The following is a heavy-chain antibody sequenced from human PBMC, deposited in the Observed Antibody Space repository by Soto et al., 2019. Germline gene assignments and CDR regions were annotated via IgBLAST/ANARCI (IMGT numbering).Heavy chain of an antibody. Sequence: EVQLVESGGGLVQPGRSLRLSCTASGFTFGDYGMTWFRQAPGKGLEWVGFIRSKAYGGTTEYAASVNGRFTVSRDDSNSIAYLQMNSLKIDDTAVYYCTSAAAAGTLDYWGQGTLVTVAS. CDR1: GFTFGDYG. J-gene: IGHJ4*02. V-gene: IGHV3-49*03. CDR2: IRSKAYGGTT. CDR3: TSAAAAGTLDY. D-gene: IGHD6-13*01.